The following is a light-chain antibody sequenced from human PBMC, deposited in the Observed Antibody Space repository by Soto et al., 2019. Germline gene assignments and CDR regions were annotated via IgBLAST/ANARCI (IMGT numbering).Light chain of an antibody. CDR2: HTT. J-gene: IGLJ3*02. CDR1: TGTVTSGHH. Sequence: QAVVTQEPSLTVSPGGTVTLTCGSSTGTVTSGHHPYWLQQKPGQAPRALIYHTTNTLSWTPARFSGSLLGGKAALTLSGAQPEDEALYYCILTYSGPCVFGGGTKLTVL. V-gene: IGLV7-46*01. CDR3: ILTYSGPCV.